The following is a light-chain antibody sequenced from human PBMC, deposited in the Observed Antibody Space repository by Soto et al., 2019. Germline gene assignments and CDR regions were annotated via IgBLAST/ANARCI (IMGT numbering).Light chain of an antibody. CDR3: QQYNNWS. V-gene: IGKV3-15*01. J-gene: IGKJ5*01. Sequence: EIVLTQSPDTLSLSPGERATLSCWASHSVTTHLAWYQQKPGQAPRLLIYAASTRATGIPARFSGSGSGTEFTLTISSLQSEDFAVYYCQQYNNWSFGQGTRLEIK. CDR1: HSVTTH. CDR2: AAS.